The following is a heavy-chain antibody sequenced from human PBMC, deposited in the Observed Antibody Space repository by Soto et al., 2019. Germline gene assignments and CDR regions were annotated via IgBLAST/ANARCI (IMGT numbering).Heavy chain of an antibody. Sequence: SVKVSCKASGGTFSSYAISWVRQAPGQGLEWMGGIIPIFGTANYAQKFQGRVTITADKSTSTAYMELSSLRSEDTAVYYCARVREVATMGYYFDYWGQGTLVTVSS. CDR1: GGTFSSYA. J-gene: IGHJ4*02. D-gene: IGHD5-12*01. V-gene: IGHV1-69*06. CDR3: ARVREVATMGYYFDY. CDR2: IIPIFGTA.